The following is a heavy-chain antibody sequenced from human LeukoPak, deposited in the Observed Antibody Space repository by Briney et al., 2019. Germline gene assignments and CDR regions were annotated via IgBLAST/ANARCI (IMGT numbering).Heavy chain of an antibody. V-gene: IGHV3-23*01. Sequence: GGSLRLSCAASGFTFSSYAMSWVRQAPGKGLEWVSAISGSGGSTYYADSVKGRFTISRDNSKNTLYLQMNSLRAEDTAVYCCAKSSSSRYHLGVYWGQGTLVTVSS. CDR3: AKSSSSRYHLGVY. J-gene: IGHJ4*02. CDR1: GFTFSSYA. D-gene: IGHD6-13*01. CDR2: ISGSGGST.